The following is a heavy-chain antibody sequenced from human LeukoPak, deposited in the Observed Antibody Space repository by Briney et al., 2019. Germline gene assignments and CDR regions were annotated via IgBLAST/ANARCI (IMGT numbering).Heavy chain of an antibody. CDR2: IIPIFGTA. D-gene: IGHD3-3*01. J-gene: IGHJ6*03. Sequence: SVKVSCKASGGTFSSYAISWVRQAPGQGLEWMGRIIPIFGTANYAQKFQGRVTITTDESTSTAYMELSSLRSEDTAVYSCARDSTIFGVDRYYYYYMDVWGKGTTVTVSS. CDR1: GGTFSSYA. CDR3: ARDSTIFGVDRYYYYYMDV. V-gene: IGHV1-69*05.